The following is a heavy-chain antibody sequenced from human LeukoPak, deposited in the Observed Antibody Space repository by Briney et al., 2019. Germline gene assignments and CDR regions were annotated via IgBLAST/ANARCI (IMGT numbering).Heavy chain of an antibody. D-gene: IGHD6-19*01. V-gene: IGHV4-34*01. CDR3: ARAPSRAGYFDY. Sequence: PSETLSLTCAVYGGSFSGYYWSWIRQPPGKGLEWIGEINHSGSTNYNPSLKSRVTISVDTSKNQFSLKLSSVTAADTAVYYCARAPSRAGYFDYWGQGTLVTVSS. J-gene: IGHJ4*02. CDR2: INHSGST. CDR1: GGSFSGYY.